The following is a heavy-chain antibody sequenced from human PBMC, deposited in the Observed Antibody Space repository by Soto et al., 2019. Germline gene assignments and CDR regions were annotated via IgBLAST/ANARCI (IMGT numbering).Heavy chain of an antibody. CDR2: IYPGDSDT. CDR3: ARPGYSGYDLPVNFDY. Sequence: GESLKISCKGSGYSFTSYWIGWVRQMPGKGLEWMGIIYPGDSDTRYSPSFQGQVTISADKSISTAYLQWSSLKASDTAMYYCARPGYSGYDLPVNFDYWGQGTLVTVSS. J-gene: IGHJ4*02. CDR1: GYSFTSYW. V-gene: IGHV5-51*01. D-gene: IGHD5-12*01.